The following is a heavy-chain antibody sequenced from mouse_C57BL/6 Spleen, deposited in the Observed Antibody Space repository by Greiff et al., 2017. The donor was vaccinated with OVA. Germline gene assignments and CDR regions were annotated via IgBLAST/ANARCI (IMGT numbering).Heavy chain of an antibody. D-gene: IGHD2-4*01. V-gene: IGHV1-55*01. CDR1: GFTFTSYW. Sequence: QVQLKESGAELVKPGASVKMSCKASGFTFTSYWITWVKQRPGQGLEWIGDIYPGSGSTNYNEKFKSKATLTVDTSSSTAYMQLSSLTSEDSAVYYCARGDDYDAAWFAYWGQGTLVTVSA. CDR2: IYPGSGST. CDR3: ARGDDYDAAWFAY. J-gene: IGHJ3*01.